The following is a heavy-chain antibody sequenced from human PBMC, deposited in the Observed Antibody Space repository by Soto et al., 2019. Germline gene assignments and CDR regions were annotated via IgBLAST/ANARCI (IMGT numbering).Heavy chain of an antibody. D-gene: IGHD3-22*01. CDR2: ISAYNGNT. Sequence: GASVKVSCKASGYTFTSYGISWVRRAPGQGLEWMGWISAYNGNTNYAQKLQGRVTMTTDTSTSTAYMELRSLRSDDTAVYYCARVLGFEEYDSSGHHERNFDYWGQGTLVTVSS. J-gene: IGHJ4*02. CDR3: ARVLGFEEYDSSGHHERNFDY. V-gene: IGHV1-18*01. CDR1: GYTFTSYG.